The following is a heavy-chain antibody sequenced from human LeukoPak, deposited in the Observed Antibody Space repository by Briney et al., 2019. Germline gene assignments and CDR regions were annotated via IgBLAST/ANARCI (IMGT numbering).Heavy chain of an antibody. CDR3: AKASAMIVVVSKHFDY. Sequence: GGSLRLSCAASGFTFTKYWMSWVRQAPGKGLEWVANVNENGSEKKYLDSVKGRFTISRDNSKNTLYLQMNSLRAEDTAVYYCAKASAMIVVVSKHFDYWGQGTLVTVSS. CDR1: GFTFTKYW. V-gene: IGHV3-7*03. D-gene: IGHD3-22*01. CDR2: VNENGSEK. J-gene: IGHJ4*02.